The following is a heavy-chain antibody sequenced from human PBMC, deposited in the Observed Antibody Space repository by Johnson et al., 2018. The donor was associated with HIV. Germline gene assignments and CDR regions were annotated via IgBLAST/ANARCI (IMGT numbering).Heavy chain of an antibody. Sequence: VQLVESGGGLIQPGGSLRLSCAASGFTVSSNYMSWVRQAPGKGLEWVANIKQDGSEKYYVDSVKGRFTISRDNAKNSLYLQMNSLRAEDTAVYYCARPPVWFGEPGDAFDIWGQGTMVTVSS. CDR2: IKQDGSEK. D-gene: IGHD3-10*01. J-gene: IGHJ3*02. CDR1: GFTVSSNY. V-gene: IGHV3-7*03. CDR3: ARPPVWFGEPGDAFDI.